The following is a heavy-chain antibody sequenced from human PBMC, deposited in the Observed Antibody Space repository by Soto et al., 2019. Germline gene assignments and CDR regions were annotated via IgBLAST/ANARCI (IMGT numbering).Heavy chain of an antibody. CDR1: WYSFTSYW. D-gene: IGHD3-16*02. CDR3: ARQYYDYVWGSYRPREDYFDY. J-gene: IGHJ4*02. Sequence: GEPLKISCKGSWYSFTSYWIGWVRQMPGKGLEWMGIIYPGDSDTRYSPSFQGQVTISADKSISTAYLQWSSLKASDTAMYYCARQYYDYVWGSYRPREDYFDYWGQGTLVTVSS. CDR2: IYPGDSDT. V-gene: IGHV5-51*01.